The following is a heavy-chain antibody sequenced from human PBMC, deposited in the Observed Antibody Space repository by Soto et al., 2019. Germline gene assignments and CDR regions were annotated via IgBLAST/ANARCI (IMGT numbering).Heavy chain of an antibody. CDR1: GFTFDDYA. V-gene: IGHV3-9*01. D-gene: IGHD6-13*01. CDR3: ARDQYSSSWYYVDY. J-gene: IGHJ4*02. CDR2: ISWNSGSI. Sequence: EVQLVESGGGLVQPGRSLRLSCAASGFTFDDYAMHWVRQAPGKGLEWVSGISWNSGSIGYADSVKGRFTISRDNAKNSRYLQVISLSVGGTASYYCARDQYSSSWYYVDYWGQGTLVTVS.